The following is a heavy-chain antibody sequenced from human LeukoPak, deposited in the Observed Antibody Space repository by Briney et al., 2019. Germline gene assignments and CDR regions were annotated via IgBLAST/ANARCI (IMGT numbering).Heavy chain of an antibody. D-gene: IGHD1-26*01. V-gene: IGHV1-69*04. Sequence: ASVKVSCRASGGTFSSYAISWVRQAPGQGLEWMGRIIPILGIANYAQKFQGRVTITADKSTSTAYMELSSLRSEDTAVYYCARGYSGSFEYWGQGTLVTVSS. CDR2: IIPILGIA. CDR1: GGTFSSYA. CDR3: ARGYSGSFEY. J-gene: IGHJ4*02.